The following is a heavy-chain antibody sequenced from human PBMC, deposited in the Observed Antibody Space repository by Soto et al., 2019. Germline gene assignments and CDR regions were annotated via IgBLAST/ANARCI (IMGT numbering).Heavy chain of an antibody. Sequence: GGSLRLSCAASGFTFSSYSMNWVRQAPGKGLEWVSYISSSGSTIYYADSVKGRFTISRDNAKNSLYLQMDSLRAEDTAVYYGARDQGVAAFYGMDVWGQGTTVTVSS. D-gene: IGHD6-6*01. CDR2: ISSSGSTI. CDR3: ARDQGVAAFYGMDV. V-gene: IGHV3-48*03. CDR1: GFTFSSYS. J-gene: IGHJ6*02.